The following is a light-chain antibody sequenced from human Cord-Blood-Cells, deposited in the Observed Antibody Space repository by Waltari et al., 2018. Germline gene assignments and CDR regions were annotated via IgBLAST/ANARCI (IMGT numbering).Light chain of an antibody. J-gene: IGKJ4*01. Sequence: IVLTQSPATLSLSPGERPPSPCRASQSVSSYLAWYQQKPGQAPRLLIYDASNRATGIPARFSGSGSGTDFTLTISSLEPEDFAVYYCQQRSNWPPLTFGGGTKVEIK. CDR2: DAS. V-gene: IGKV3-11*01. CDR1: QSVSSY. CDR3: QQRSNWPPLT.